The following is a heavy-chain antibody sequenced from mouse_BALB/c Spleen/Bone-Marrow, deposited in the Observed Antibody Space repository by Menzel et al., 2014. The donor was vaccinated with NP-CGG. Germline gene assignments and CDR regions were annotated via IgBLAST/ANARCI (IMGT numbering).Heavy chain of an antibody. CDR1: GFNIKDTY. CDR3: AMYYYGSSLFAY. CDR2: IDPANGNT. J-gene: IGHJ3*01. D-gene: IGHD1-1*01. Sequence: EVQLQQSGAELVKPGVSVKLSCTASGFNIKDTYMHWVKQRPEQGLERIGRIDPANGNTKYDPKFQGKATITADTSSNTAYLQLSSLTSEDTAVYYCAMYYYGSSLFAYWGQGTLVTVSA. V-gene: IGHV14-3*02.